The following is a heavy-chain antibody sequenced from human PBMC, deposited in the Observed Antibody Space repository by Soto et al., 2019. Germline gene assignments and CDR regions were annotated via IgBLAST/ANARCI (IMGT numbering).Heavy chain of an antibody. Sequence: GGSLRLSCAASGFTFSSYAMSWVRQAPGKGLEWVSAISGSGGSTYYADSVKGRFTISRDNSKNTLYLQMNSLRAEDTAVYYCAKDAGHGDYYYYYYMDVWGKGTTVTVSS. D-gene: IGHD4-17*01. CDR3: AKDAGHGDYYYYYYMDV. CDR2: ISGSGGST. CDR1: GFTFSSYA. V-gene: IGHV3-23*01. J-gene: IGHJ6*03.